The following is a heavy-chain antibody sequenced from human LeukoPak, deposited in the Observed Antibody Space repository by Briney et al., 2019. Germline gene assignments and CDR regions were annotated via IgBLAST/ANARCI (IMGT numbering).Heavy chain of an antibody. CDR2: ISGSGGST. CDR3: XKGPRASGWTYFDY. D-gene: IGHD6-19*01. CDR1: GFXFSSYA. J-gene: IGHJ4*02. Sequence: GGSLRLSCAASGFXFSSYAMSWVRXAPGKGLEWVSVISGSGGSTYCADSVKGRFTIYRDNSKNTLYLQMNSLRDEDTAVYYCXKGPRASGWTYFDYWGQGTLVTVSS. V-gene: IGHV3-23*01.